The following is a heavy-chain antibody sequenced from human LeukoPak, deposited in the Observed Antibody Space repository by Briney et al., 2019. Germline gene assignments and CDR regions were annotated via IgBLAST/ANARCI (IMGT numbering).Heavy chain of an antibody. J-gene: IGHJ6*02. Sequence: SETLSLTCAVYGGSFSGYYWSWIRQPPGNGLEWIGEINHSGSTNYNPSLKSRVTISVDTSKNQFSLKLSSVTAADTAVYYCARVTPVVPAAMDYYYGMDVWGQGTTVTVSS. CDR1: GGSFSGYY. CDR2: INHSGST. V-gene: IGHV4-34*01. CDR3: ARVTPVVPAAMDYYYGMDV. D-gene: IGHD2-2*01.